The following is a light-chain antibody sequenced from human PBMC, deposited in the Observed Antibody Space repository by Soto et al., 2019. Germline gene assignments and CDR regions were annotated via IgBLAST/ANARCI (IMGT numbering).Light chain of an antibody. Sequence: EIVFTQAPGTLSFSPGDRATLSCRASQSVRSSYLAWYQQKSGQAPTLLIYGTSSRATGIPDRFGGRGAGTDFTLTISRLGPEDSAVYYCQQYGTSPLTFGGGTKVDIK. CDR1: QSVRSSY. CDR2: GTS. V-gene: IGKV3-20*01. CDR3: QQYGTSPLT. J-gene: IGKJ4*01.